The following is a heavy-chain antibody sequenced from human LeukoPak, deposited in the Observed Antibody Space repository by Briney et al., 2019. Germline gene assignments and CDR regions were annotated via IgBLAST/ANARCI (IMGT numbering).Heavy chain of an antibody. CDR3: GRRRAAVLGDAFDI. CDR2: IHSTGPT. Sequence: PSETLSLTCTLSGGSISGYYWSWIRQPAGKGLEWIGRIHSTGPTNYSPSLQSRATIPIDTSQNRFSLTLSSVTATATAVYYCGRRRAAVLGDAFDILGQGTMVTVSS. V-gene: IGHV4-4*07. D-gene: IGHD6-19*01. CDR1: GGSISGYY. J-gene: IGHJ3*02.